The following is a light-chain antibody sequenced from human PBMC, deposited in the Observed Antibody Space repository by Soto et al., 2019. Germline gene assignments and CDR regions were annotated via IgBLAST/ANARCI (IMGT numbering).Light chain of an antibody. V-gene: IGLV1-44*01. CDR1: RSNVGTNL. Sequence: QLVLTQPPSASGTPGQRVTISCSGRRSNVGTNLVNWYQQLPGTAPKLLIYAHIQRPSGVPDRFSGSTSGTSASLAISGLQSEDEADYYCAVWDDGLNGYVFGTGTKVTVL. J-gene: IGLJ1*01. CDR3: AVWDDGLNGYV. CDR2: AHI.